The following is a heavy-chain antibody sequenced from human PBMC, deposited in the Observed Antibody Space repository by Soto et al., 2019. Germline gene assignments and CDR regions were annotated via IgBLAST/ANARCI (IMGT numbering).Heavy chain of an antibody. CDR2: IYPGDSDT. V-gene: IGHV5-51*01. D-gene: IGHD3-22*01. CDR3: ARRFYYDSSGRYYFDY. J-gene: IGHJ4*02. CDR1: GYSFTSYW. Sequence: PGESRKISCXGSGYSFTSYWIGWVRQMPGKGLEWMGIIYPGDSDTRYSPSFQGQVTISADKSISTTYLQRSSLKASDTAMYYCARRFYYDSSGRYYFDYWGQGTLVTVSS.